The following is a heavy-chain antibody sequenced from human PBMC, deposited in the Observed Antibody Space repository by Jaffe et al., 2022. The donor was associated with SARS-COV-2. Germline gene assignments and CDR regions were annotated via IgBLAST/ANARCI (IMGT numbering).Heavy chain of an antibody. V-gene: IGHV3-23*01. CDR1: GFTFSNYA. D-gene: IGHD4-17*01. CDR3: ARRTVTAYFDY. J-gene: IGHJ4*02. Sequence: EVQLLESGGGLVQPGGSLRLSCAASGFTFSNYAMSWVRQAPGKGLEWVSAISDSGLSTYYADSVKGRFSISRDNSKNTLYLQMNSLRAEDTAVYYCARRTVTAYFDYWGQGTLVTVSS. CDR2: ISDSGLST.